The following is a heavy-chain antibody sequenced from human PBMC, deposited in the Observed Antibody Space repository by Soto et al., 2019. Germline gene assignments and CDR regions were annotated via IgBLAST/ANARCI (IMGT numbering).Heavy chain of an antibody. CDR1: VFTFSNYS. Sequence: PGGSLTLAFSASVFTFSNYSMSWVRQAPGKGLEWVSALPERGISWNSNTIGYADSVKGRFTISRDNAKNSLYLQMNSLRAEDTAFYYCAKDTGPNWGQGTLVNVSS. CDR2: ISWNSNTI. J-gene: IGHJ4*02. V-gene: IGHV3-9*01. CDR3: AKDTGPN.